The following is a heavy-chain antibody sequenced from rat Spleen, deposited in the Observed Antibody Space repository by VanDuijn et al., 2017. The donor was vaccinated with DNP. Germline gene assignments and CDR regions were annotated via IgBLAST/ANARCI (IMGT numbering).Heavy chain of an antibody. CDR3: TIGETTVATSNY. J-gene: IGHJ3*01. Sequence: EVKLVESGGGLVQPGRSLKLSCIASGFNFKDYWMGWVRQAPKKGLEWVATIRNDGSITYCRDSGKGRFTISRDTTKNTLYLQMDSLRSEDTATYYCTIGETTVATSNYWGQGTLVTVSS. CDR2: IRNDGSIT. D-gene: IGHD1-3*01. CDR1: GFNFKDYW. V-gene: IGHV5-7*01.